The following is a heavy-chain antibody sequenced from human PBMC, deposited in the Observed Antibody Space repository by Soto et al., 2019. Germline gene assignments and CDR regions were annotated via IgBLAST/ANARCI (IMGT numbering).Heavy chain of an antibody. J-gene: IGHJ6*02. CDR3: ARDYSRDGYTWGYYYGMDV. D-gene: IGHD4-4*01. CDR2: ISSSGSTI. Sequence: PXGPLRLSCAAAGFTFSDYYMSWIRQAPGKGLEWVSYISSSGSTIYYADSVKGRFTISRDNAKNSLYLQMNSLRAEDTAVYYCARDYSRDGYTWGYYYGMDVWGQGAAVTVSS. V-gene: IGHV3-11*01. CDR1: GFTFSDYY.